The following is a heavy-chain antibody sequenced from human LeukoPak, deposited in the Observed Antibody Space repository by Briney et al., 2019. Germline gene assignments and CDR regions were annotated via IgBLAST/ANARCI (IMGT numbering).Heavy chain of an antibody. V-gene: IGHV3-7*01. J-gene: IGHJ3*02. CDR2: IKADGSVK. CDR1: GFSFSTSW. D-gene: IGHD2-21*01. Sequence: GGSLRLSCAASGFSFSTSWMTWVRRAPGKGLEWVANIKADGSVKHYVDSVEGRFSISRDNARSSLYLQMNSLRAEDTAVYYCVRDSDYQRNSGGLYAHYDALDIWGHGTMVTVSS. CDR3: VRDSDYQRNSGGLYAHYDALDI.